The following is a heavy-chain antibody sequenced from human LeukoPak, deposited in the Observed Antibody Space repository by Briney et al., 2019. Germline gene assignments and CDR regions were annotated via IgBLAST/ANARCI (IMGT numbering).Heavy chain of an antibody. J-gene: IGHJ5*02. CDR3: ARRPIVGSTGFYFDP. Sequence: SETLSLTCAVYGGSFSGYYWSWIRQPPGKGLEWIGEINHSGSTNYNPSLKSRVTISVDTSKNQFSLKLSSVTAADTAVYYCARRPIVGSTGFYFDPWGPGTLVTVSS. D-gene: IGHD1-26*01. CDR1: GGSFSGYY. CDR2: INHSGST. V-gene: IGHV4-34*01.